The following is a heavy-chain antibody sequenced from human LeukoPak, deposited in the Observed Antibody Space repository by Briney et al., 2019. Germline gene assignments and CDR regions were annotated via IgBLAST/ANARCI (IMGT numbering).Heavy chain of an antibody. CDR3: ARVGDNYDSSGYFGS. V-gene: IGHV1-69*05. D-gene: IGHD3-22*01. Sequence: SVKVSCKASGGTFSSYAISWVRQAPGQGLEWMGRIIPIFGTANYAQKFQGRVTITTDESTSTAYMELSSLRSEDTAVYYCARVGDNYDSSGYFGSWGQGTLVTVSS. CDR2: IIPIFGTA. CDR1: GGTFSSYA. J-gene: IGHJ4*02.